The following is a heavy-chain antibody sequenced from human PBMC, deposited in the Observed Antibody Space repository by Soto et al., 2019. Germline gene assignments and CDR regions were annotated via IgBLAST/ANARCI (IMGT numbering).Heavy chain of an antibody. V-gene: IGHV3-30*03. J-gene: IGHJ5*02. Sequence: GSLRLSCAASGFTFSSYGMHWVRQAPGKGLEWVAVISYDGSNKYYADSVKGRFTISRDNSKNTLYLQMNSLRAEDTAVYYCARDQITMTPWGQGTLVTVSS. CDR1: GFTFSSYG. CDR2: ISYDGSNK. CDR3: ARDQITMTP. D-gene: IGHD3-22*01.